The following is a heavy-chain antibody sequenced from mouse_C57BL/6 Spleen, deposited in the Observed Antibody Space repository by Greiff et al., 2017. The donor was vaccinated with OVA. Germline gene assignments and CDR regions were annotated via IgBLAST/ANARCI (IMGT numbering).Heavy chain of an antibody. J-gene: IGHJ4*01. CDR1: GFTFSDYY. CDR3: VPYGAYAMDY. Sequence: EVKLVESGGGLVQPGGSLKLSCAASGFTFSDYYMYWVRQTPEKRLEWVAYISNGGGSTYYPDTVKGRFTISRDNAKNTLYLQMSRLKSEDTAMYYCVPYGAYAMDYWGQGTSVTVSS. V-gene: IGHV5-12*01. D-gene: IGHD1-1*01. CDR2: ISNGGGST.